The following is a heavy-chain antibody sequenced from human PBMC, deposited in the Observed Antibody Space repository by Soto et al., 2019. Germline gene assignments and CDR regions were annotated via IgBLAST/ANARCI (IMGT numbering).Heavy chain of an antibody. V-gene: IGHV1-18*01. J-gene: IGHJ4*02. D-gene: IGHD6-6*01. Sequence: ASVKVSCKASGYTFTSYGISWVRQAPGQGLEWMGWISAYNGNTNYAQKLQGRVTMTTDTSTSTAYMELRSLRSDDTAVYYCARPGDYSSSSFSNYFDYWGQGTLVTVSS. CDR2: ISAYNGNT. CDR3: ARPGDYSSSSFSNYFDY. CDR1: GYTFTSYG.